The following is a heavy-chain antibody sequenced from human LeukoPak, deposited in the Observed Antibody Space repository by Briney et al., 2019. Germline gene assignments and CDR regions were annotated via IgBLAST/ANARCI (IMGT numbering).Heavy chain of an antibody. J-gene: IGHJ6*03. D-gene: IGHD5-12*01. CDR3: ARRGYPVYYYYMDV. CDR2: ISADNGKT. V-gene: IGHV1-18*01. Sequence: ASMKVSCKTSGYTFTSYGISWVRQALGQGLEWMGWISADNGKTNYAQKLQGRVTMTTDTSTTTAYMELRSLRSDDTAVYYCARRGYPVYYYYMDVWGKGTTVTISS. CDR1: GYTFTSYG.